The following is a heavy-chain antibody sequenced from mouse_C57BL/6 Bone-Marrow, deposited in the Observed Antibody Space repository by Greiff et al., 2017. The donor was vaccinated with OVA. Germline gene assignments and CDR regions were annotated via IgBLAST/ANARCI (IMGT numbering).Heavy chain of an antibody. CDR1: GYSFTGYY. Sequence: VQLKESGPELVKPGASVKISCKASGYSFTGYYVNWVKQSPEKSLEWIGEINPSTGGTTYNQKFKAKATLTVDKSSSTAYMQLKSLTSEDSAVYYCARGGTSPFAYWGQGTLVTVSA. D-gene: IGHD4-1*01. CDR2: INPSTGGT. V-gene: IGHV1-42*01. CDR3: ARGGTSPFAY. J-gene: IGHJ3*01.